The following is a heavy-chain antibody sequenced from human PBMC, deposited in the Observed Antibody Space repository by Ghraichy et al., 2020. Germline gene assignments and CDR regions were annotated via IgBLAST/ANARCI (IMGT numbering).Heavy chain of an antibody. J-gene: IGHJ3*02. V-gene: IGHV4-30-4*01. CDR3: AREVNRMTDSDAFDI. Sequence: SETLSLTCTVSGGSITSDNYFWSWVRQPPGKGLEWIAYIHYSGSAYYNPSLKSRFTISVDTSKNQFSLKVNSITAADTAVYFCAREVNRMTDSDAFDIWGQGKMVTVSS. D-gene: IGHD2-8*01. CDR1: GGSITSDNYF. CDR2: IHYSGSA.